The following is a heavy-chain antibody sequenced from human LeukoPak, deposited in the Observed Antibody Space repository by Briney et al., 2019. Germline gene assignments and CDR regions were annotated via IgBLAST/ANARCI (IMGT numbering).Heavy chain of an antibody. D-gene: IGHD2-2*01. CDR1: GGSISSGGYY. CDR2: IYYSGST. CDR3: ARRWHCSSTSCYLTRYCDL. Sequence: SETLSLTCTVSGGSISSGGYYWSWLRQHPGKGLEWLGYIYYSGSTYYNPSLRSRVTISVDTSKNQFSLKLTSLTAAAPAGYSGARRWHCSSTSCYLTRYCDLGGRGTRVSVPS. V-gene: IGHV4-31*03. J-gene: IGHJ2*01.